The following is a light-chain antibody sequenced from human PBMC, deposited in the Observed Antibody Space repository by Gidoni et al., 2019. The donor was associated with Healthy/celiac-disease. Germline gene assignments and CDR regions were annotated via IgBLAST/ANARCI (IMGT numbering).Light chain of an antibody. CDR2: DAS. CDR3: QQRSNWPPENT. J-gene: IGKJ4*01. V-gene: IGKV3-11*01. Sequence: EIVLTQSPATLSLSPGERATLSCRASQSVSSYLAWYQQKPGQAPRLLIYDASNRATGIPARFSGSGSGTDFTLTISSLEPEDFAVYYCQQRSNWPPENTFGGGPRWRSN. CDR1: QSVSSY.